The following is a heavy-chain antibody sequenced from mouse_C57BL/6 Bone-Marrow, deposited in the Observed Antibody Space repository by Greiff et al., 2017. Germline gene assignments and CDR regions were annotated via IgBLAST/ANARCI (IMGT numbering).Heavy chain of an antibody. CDR3: ARKGYGSSCWYFDV. Sequence: QVQLKQSGPGLVQPSQSLSITCTVSGFSLTSYGVHWVRQSPGKGLEWLGVIWSGGSTDYNAAFISRLSISKDNSKGQVFFKMNSLQADDTAIYYCARKGYGSSCWYFDVWGTGTTVTVSS. CDR1: GFSLTSYG. D-gene: IGHD1-1*01. CDR2: IWSGGST. V-gene: IGHV2-2*01. J-gene: IGHJ1*03.